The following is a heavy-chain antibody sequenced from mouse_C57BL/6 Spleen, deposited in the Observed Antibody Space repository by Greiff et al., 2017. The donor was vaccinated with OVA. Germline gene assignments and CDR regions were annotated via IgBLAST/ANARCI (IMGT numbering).Heavy chain of an antibody. CDR3: AKSVESYYSCRSFDC. V-gene: IGHV1-50*01. CDR2: IDPSDSNT. D-gene: IGHD1-1*01. CDR1: GYTFTSYW. J-gene: IGHJ2*01. Sequence: QVQLQQPGAELVKPGASVKLSCKASGYTFTSYWMQWVKQRPGQGLEWIGEIDPSDSNTNYNQKFKGKATFPVDTSSSTAYMQLSSLTSEDSAVYYCAKSVESYYSCRSFDCWGQGTTLTVSS.